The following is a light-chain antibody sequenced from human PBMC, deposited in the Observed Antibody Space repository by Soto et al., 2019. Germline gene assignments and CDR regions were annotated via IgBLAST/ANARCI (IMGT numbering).Light chain of an antibody. J-gene: IGKJ1*01. V-gene: IGKV1-8*01. CDR3: QQYYSYPRT. CDR2: AAS. Sequence: IQMTQSPSTLSSSFSYIVTMTCRASQGISSYLAWYQQKPGKAPKLLIYAASTLQSGVPSRFSGSGSGTDFTLTISCLQSEDFATYYCQQYYSYPRTFGQGTKVDIK. CDR1: QGISSY.